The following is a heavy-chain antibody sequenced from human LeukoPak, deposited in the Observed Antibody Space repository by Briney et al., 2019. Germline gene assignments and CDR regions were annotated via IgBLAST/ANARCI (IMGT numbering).Heavy chain of an antibody. J-gene: IGHJ4*02. Sequence: PGGSLRLSCAASGFTFSSYWMSWVRQAPGKGLEWVANIKQDGSEKYYVDSVKGRFTISRDNAKNSLYLQMNSLRAEDTAVYYCARVSGGPYCGGGSCYLDYWGQGTLVTVSS. CDR3: ARVSGGPYCGGGSCYLDY. CDR2: IKQDGSEK. CDR1: GFTFSSYW. D-gene: IGHD2-15*01. V-gene: IGHV3-7*01.